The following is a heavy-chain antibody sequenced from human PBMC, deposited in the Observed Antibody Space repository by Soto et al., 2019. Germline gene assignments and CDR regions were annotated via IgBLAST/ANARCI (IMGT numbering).Heavy chain of an antibody. CDR1: GYAFSRYH. J-gene: IGHJ6*03. V-gene: IGHV1-8*01. CDR3: ARGPSWDYNYMDV. Sequence: PLKRSCKGAGYAFSRYHGNWGRQATGQGLEWMGWMNPNSGNTGYAQMFQGRVTMTRNTSISTAYMELSSLRSEDTAVYYCARGPSWDYNYMDVWGKGTTVTVSS. CDR2: MNPNSGNT.